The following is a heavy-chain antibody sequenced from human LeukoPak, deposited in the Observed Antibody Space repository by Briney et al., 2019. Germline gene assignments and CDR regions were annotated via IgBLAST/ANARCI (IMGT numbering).Heavy chain of an antibody. Sequence: SVKVSCKASVGTFSSYAISWVRQGPGQGLEWMGGIIPIFGTANYAQKFQGRVTITADESTSTAYMELSSLRSEDTAVYYCAREGQAVDTAMVTPFDYWGQGTLVTVSS. J-gene: IGHJ4*02. V-gene: IGHV1-69*13. CDR2: IIPIFGTA. CDR3: AREGQAVDTAMVTPFDY. CDR1: VGTFSSYA. D-gene: IGHD5-18*01.